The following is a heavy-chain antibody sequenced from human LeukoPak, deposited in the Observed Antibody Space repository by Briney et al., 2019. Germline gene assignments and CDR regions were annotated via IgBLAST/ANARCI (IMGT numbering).Heavy chain of an antibody. CDR3: ARVGYCSGGTCPYYFDL. V-gene: IGHV1-2*02. Sequence: ASVKVSCKASGYTFTGYYMHWVRQATGQGLEWMGWINPNGGGTNYAQKFQGRVTMTRDTSISTAYMELSSLRSDDTAVYYCARVGYCSGGTCPYYFDLWGQGTLVTVSS. D-gene: IGHD2-15*01. CDR1: GYTFTGYY. J-gene: IGHJ4*02. CDR2: INPNGGGT.